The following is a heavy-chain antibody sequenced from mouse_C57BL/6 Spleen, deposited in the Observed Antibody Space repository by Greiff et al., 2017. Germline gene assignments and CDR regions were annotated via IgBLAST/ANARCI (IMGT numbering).Heavy chain of an antibody. Sequence: EVQLQQSGPGLVKPSQSLSLTCSVTGYSITSGYYWNWLRQFPGNNLEWMDYISYDGSNNYNPSLKNRSSITRDTSKNQFFLKLNSVTTEDKATYDCARKGSNYVDYWGQGTTLTVSS. CDR3: ARKGSNYVDY. CDR2: ISYDGSN. V-gene: IGHV3-6*01. D-gene: IGHD5-1*01. CDR1: GYSITSGYY. J-gene: IGHJ2*01.